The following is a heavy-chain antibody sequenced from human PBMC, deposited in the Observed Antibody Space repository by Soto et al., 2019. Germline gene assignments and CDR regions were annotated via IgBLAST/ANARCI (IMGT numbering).Heavy chain of an antibody. Sequence: PSETLSLTCTVSGGSISSSSYYWGWIRQPPGKGLEWIGSIYYSGSTYYNPSLKSRVTISVDTSKNQFSLKLSSVTAADTAVYYCARERGGDYVWGSYRNYYGMDVWGQGTTVTAP. V-gene: IGHV4-39*02. CDR1: GGSISSSSYY. J-gene: IGHJ6*02. CDR3: ARERGGDYVWGSYRNYYGMDV. D-gene: IGHD3-16*02. CDR2: IYYSGST.